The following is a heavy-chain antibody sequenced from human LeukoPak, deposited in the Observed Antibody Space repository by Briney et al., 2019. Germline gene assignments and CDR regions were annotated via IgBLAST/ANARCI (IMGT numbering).Heavy chain of an antibody. CDR3: ARLAAGIAVAVHPFDT. CDR1: GGSISSASSY. J-gene: IGHJ3*02. D-gene: IGHD6-19*01. CDR2: IYFSGST. Sequence: SETLSLTFTVSGGSISSASSYWGWIRQPPGKGLEWIGSIYFSGSTYYNPSLKSRVTISVDASKNQFSLKLSSVTAADTAVYYCARLAAGIAVAVHPFDTWGQGTLVTVSS. V-gene: IGHV4-39*01.